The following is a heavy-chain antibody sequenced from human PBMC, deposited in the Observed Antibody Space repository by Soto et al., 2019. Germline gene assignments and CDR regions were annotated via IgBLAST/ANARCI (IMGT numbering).Heavy chain of an antibody. CDR3: ARGGLGETAFDY. J-gene: IGHJ4*02. CDR1: GGSISSGGYY. V-gene: IGHV4-31*03. Sequence: SETLSLTCTVSGGSISSGGYYWSWIRQHPGKGLEWIGYIYYSGSTYYNPSLKSRVTISVDTSKNQFSLKLSTVTAADTALYYCARGGLGETAFDYWGQGTLVTVS. CDR2: IYYSGST. D-gene: IGHD3-16*01.